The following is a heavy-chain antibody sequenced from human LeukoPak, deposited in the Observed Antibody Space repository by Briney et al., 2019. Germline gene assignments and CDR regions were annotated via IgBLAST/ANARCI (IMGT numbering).Heavy chain of an antibody. D-gene: IGHD6-19*01. V-gene: IGHV3-30*02. CDR1: GFTFSSHG. CDR2: IMHHGSSE. J-gene: IGHJ4*02. Sequence: PGGSLRLSCAASGFTFSSHGMHWIRQAPGKGLEWVAFIMHHGSSEYSADSVKGRFTISRDNSKNTLYLQMHSLRAEDTAVYFCARDRLEAVAGTRCFDYCGQGPLVTVSS. CDR3: ARDRLEAVAGTRCFDY.